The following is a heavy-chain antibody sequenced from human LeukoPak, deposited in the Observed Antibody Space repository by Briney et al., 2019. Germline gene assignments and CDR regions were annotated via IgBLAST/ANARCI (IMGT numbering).Heavy chain of an antibody. V-gene: IGHV3-7*01. J-gene: IGHJ4*02. CDR3: ARVKAELRFLEWLDY. D-gene: IGHD3-3*01. Sequence: GGSLRLSYAASGFTFSSYWMSWVRQAPGKGLEWVANIKQDGSEKYYVDSVKGRFTISRDNAKNSLYLQMNSLRAEDTAVYYCARVKAELRFLEWLDYWGQGTLVTVSS. CDR1: GFTFSSYW. CDR2: IKQDGSEK.